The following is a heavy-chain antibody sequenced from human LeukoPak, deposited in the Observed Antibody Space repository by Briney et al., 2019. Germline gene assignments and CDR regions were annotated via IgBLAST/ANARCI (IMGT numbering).Heavy chain of an antibody. CDR1: DYTFTTYG. V-gene: IGHV1-18*01. CDR2: ISAYNGNT. J-gene: IGHJ6*03. D-gene: IGHD6-19*01. Sequence: ASVSVSYTPSDYTFTTYGISGVRQAPGQGREWMGWISAYNGNTNYAQKLQGRVTMTTDTSTSTAYMELRSLRSDDTAVYYCARKSSGWSDYYYYYMDVWGKGTTVTVSS. CDR3: ARKSSGWSDYYYYYMDV.